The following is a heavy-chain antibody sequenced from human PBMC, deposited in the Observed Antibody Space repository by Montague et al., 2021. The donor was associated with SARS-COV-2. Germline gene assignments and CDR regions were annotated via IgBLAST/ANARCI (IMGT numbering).Heavy chain of an antibody. CDR2: INHRGST. D-gene: IGHD3-22*01. Sequence: SETLSLTCAVYDGPFSDYSWTWIRQPPGKGLEWIGEINHRGSTNYNPSLKSRVTISVDTSKNQFSLKMTSVTAADTAVYYCARGRQHINMVVVVVTGGEYYFDFWGQGTLVAGSS. CDR1: DGPFSDYS. CDR3: ARGRQHINMVVVVVTGGEYYFDF. J-gene: IGHJ4*02. V-gene: IGHV4-34*01.